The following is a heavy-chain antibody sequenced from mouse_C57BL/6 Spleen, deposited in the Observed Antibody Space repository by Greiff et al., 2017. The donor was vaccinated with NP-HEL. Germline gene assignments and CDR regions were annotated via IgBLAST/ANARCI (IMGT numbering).Heavy chain of an antibody. V-gene: IGHV14-1*01. CDR2: IDPEDGAT. D-gene: IGHD1-1*01. CDR1: GFNIKDYY. CDR3: TTDGCTTVVARGAMDY. Sequence: VQLKQSGAELVRPGASVKLSCTASGFNIKDYYMHWVTQRPEQGLEWIGRIDPEDGATEYAPKFPGKATMTADTSSNTADLQLSSLPSEDTAVYDCTTDGCTTVVARGAMDYWGQGTSVTVSS. J-gene: IGHJ4*01.